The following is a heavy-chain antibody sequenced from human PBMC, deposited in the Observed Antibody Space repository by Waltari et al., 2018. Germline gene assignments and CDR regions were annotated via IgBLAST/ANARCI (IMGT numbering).Heavy chain of an antibody. V-gene: IGHV3-7*01. J-gene: IGHJ4*02. D-gene: IGHD3-9*01. Sequence: AASGFTFSSYWMSWVRQAPGKGLEGVANIKQDGSEKYYVDSVKGRFTISGDNAKNSLYLQMNSLRAEDTAVYYCARGQGYFDWLLVGYYFDYWGQGTLVTVSS. CDR2: IKQDGSEK. CDR3: ARGQGYFDWLLVGYYFDY. CDR1: GFTFSSYW.